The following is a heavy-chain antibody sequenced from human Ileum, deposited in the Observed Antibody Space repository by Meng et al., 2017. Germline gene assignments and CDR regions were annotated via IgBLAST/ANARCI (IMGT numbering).Heavy chain of an antibody. CDR2: INAGDGTK. V-gene: IGHV1-3*01. CDR1: GYTFSNYA. J-gene: IGHJ4*02. Sequence: QVHLVQPGAEVKKPGASVKVSCQASGYTFSNYAIHWVRPAPGQRLEWMGWINAGDGTKKYSEKFQGRVSITRDTSASTGYMELSSLTSEDTAVYHCARSYCSSTSCQYYFDYWGQGTLVTVSS. CDR3: ARSYCSSTSCQYYFDY. D-gene: IGHD2-2*01.